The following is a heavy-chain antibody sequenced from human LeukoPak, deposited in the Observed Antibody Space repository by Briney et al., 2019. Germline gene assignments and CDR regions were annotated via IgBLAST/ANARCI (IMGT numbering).Heavy chain of an antibody. V-gene: IGHV3-23*01. CDR1: GFTFSSYG. D-gene: IGHD3-9*01. CDR2: ISGSGGST. J-gene: IGHJ4*02. CDR3: AKEGDFDWLSTLDY. Sequence: PGGSLRLSCAASGFTFSSYGMSWVRQAPGKGLEWVSAISGSGGSTYYADSVKGRFTISRDNSKNTLYLQMNSLRAEDTAVYYCAKEGDFDWLSTLDYWGQGTLVTVSS.